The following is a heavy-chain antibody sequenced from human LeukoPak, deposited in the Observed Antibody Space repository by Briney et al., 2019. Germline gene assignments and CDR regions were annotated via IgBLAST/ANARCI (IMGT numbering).Heavy chain of an antibody. CDR2: ISSSSSTI. CDR3: ATNSYYYDSSGYYWIDY. J-gene: IGHJ4*02. V-gene: IGHV3-48*01. CDR1: GFTFSSYS. D-gene: IGHD3-22*01. Sequence: GGSLRLSCAASGFTFSSYSMNWVRQAPGKGLEWVSYISSSSSTIYYADSVKGRFTISRDNAKNSLYLQMNSLRAGDTAVYYCATNSYYYDSSGYYWIDYWGQGTLVTVSS.